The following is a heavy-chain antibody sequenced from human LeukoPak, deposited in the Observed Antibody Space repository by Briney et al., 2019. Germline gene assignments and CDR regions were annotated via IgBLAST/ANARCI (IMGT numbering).Heavy chain of an antibody. CDR2: VQYSGIS. CDR1: GGSISAYY. D-gene: IGHD3-9*01. Sequence: PSETLSLTCSVSGGSISAYYWNWIRQPPGKGLEWIGYVQYSGISNYHPSLKSRVNMAVDTSKKQLSLRLTSVTAADTAVYYCARADFDWKPKYDRWGQGILVAVSS. CDR3: ARADFDWKPKYDR. J-gene: IGHJ4*02. V-gene: IGHV4-59*01.